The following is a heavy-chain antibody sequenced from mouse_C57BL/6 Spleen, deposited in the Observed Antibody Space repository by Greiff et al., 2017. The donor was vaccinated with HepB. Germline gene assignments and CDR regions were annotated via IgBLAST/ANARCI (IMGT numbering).Heavy chain of an antibody. Sequence: VQLQQPGAELVRPGSSVKLSCKASGYTFTSYWMHWVKQRPIQGLEWIGNIDPSDSETHYNQKFKDKATLTVDKSSSTAYMQLSSLTSEDSAVYYCAREGNYYDYLFDYWGQGTTLTVCS. V-gene: IGHV1-52*01. CDR2: IDPSDSET. J-gene: IGHJ2*01. D-gene: IGHD2-4*01. CDR1: GYTFTSYW. CDR3: AREGNYYDYLFDY.